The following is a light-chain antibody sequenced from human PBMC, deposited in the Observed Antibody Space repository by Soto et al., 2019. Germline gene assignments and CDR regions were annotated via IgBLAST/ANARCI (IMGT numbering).Light chain of an antibody. CDR3: QQYNSYSIFT. V-gene: IGKV1-5*03. CDR1: PTISSW. Sequence: DIQMTQSPSSLSASVGDRVISTCRASPTISSWLACSQQKPGKPPNLLIYKATTFTSGVQSTFSGSGFVTEFALTISSLQPDYVATYYYQQYNSYSIFTFGPGTIVDI. J-gene: IGKJ3*01. CDR2: KAT.